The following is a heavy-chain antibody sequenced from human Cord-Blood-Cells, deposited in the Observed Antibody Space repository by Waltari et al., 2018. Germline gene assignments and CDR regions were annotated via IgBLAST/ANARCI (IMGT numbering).Heavy chain of an antibody. Sequence: QVQLVESGGGVVQPGRSLRLSCAASGFTFSSYGMHWVRQAPGKGLEGVAVISYDGSNKYYADSVKGRFTISRDNSKNTLYLQMNSLRAEDTAVYYCAKGALWFGELLFDYWGQGTLVTVSS. D-gene: IGHD3-10*01. J-gene: IGHJ4*02. CDR1: GFTFSSYG. V-gene: IGHV3-30*18. CDR2: ISYDGSNK. CDR3: AKGALWFGELLFDY.